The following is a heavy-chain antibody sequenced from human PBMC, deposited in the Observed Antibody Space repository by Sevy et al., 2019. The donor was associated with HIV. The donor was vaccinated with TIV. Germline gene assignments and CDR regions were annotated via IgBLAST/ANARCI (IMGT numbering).Heavy chain of an antibody. J-gene: IGHJ4*02. CDR2: ILKDGAIK. D-gene: IGHD6-19*01. CDR3: ARALYSDVWYYYDY. CDR1: GFTFSDYT. V-gene: IGHV3-30-3*01. Sequence: GESLKISCSASGFTFSDYTMHWVRQAPGKGLEWVTLILKDGAIKYYADSVKGRFTISRDNSENTLYLQMNGLRPEDTAVYYCARALYSDVWYYYDYWGQGTLVTVSS.